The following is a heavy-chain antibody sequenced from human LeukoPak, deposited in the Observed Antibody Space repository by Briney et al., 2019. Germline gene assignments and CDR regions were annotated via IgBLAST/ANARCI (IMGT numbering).Heavy chain of an antibody. J-gene: IGHJ4*02. D-gene: IGHD3-3*01. CDR1: GFTFSSYD. CDR3: ARANRYYDFWSGNHYYFDY. Sequence: PGGSLRLSCAASGFTFSSYDMHWVRQATGKGLEWVSAIGTAGDTYYPGSVKGRFTISRENAKNSLYLQMNSLRAGDTAVYYCARANRYYDFWSGNHYYFDYWGQGTLVTVSS. CDR2: IGTAGDT. V-gene: IGHV3-13*01.